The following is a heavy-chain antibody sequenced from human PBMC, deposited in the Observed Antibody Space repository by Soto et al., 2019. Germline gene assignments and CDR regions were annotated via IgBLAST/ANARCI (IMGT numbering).Heavy chain of an antibody. V-gene: IGHV3-23*01. CDR1: GFTFSSYA. J-gene: IGHJ4*02. CDR2: ISGSGGST. D-gene: IGHD3-10*01. Sequence: WGSLRLSCAASGFTFSSYAMSWVRQAPGKGLEWVSAISGSGGSTYYADSVKGRFTISRDNSKNTLYLQMNSLRAEDTAVYYCAKLTMVRGSPDYWGQGTLVTVSS. CDR3: AKLTMVRGSPDY.